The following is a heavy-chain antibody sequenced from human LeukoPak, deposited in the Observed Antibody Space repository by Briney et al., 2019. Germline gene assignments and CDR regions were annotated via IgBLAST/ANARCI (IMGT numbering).Heavy chain of an antibody. Sequence: SETLSLTCTVSGGSISSGGYYWSWIRQHPGKGLEWIGYIYYSGSTYYNPSLKTRVTISVHTSKNQFSLKLSSVTAADTAVYYRERERGVSSGYFDYWGQGTLVTVSS. CDR3: ERERGVSSGYFDY. CDR1: GGSISSGGYY. V-gene: IGHV4-31*03. J-gene: IGHJ4*02. CDR2: IYYSGST. D-gene: IGHD3-22*01.